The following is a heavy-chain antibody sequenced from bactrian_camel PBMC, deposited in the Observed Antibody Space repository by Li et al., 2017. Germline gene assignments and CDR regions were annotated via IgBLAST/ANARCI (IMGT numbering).Heavy chain of an antibody. D-gene: IGHD1*01. V-gene: IGHV3S53*01. CDR2: IDRDGST. J-gene: IGHJ4*01. CDR1: GRDTSSKYS. Sequence: HVQLVESGGGSVQAGESLRLSCVVSGRDTSSKYSLGWFRQAAGKEREGVAVIDRDGSTQYSDSAKGRFTISRDDAKNTVYLQMNSLKPEDTAMYYCAADRLACLTQMPRPMSPRAYNLWGQGTQVTVS. CDR3: AADRLACLTQMPRPMSPRAYNL.